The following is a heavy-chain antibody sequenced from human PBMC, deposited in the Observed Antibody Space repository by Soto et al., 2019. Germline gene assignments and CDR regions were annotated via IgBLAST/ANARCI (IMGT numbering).Heavy chain of an antibody. V-gene: IGHV4-30-2*01. Sequence: QLQLQESGSGLVKPSQTLSLTCAVSGGSISSGGYSWSWIRQPPGKGLEWIGYIYHSGSTYYNPSLKSRVTISVDRSKNQFSLKLRSVTAADTAVYYCARGSWDCSSTSCYRYFDYWGQGTLVTVSS. J-gene: IGHJ4*02. CDR2: IYHSGST. D-gene: IGHD2-2*01. CDR1: GGSISSGGYS. CDR3: ARGSWDCSSTSCYRYFDY.